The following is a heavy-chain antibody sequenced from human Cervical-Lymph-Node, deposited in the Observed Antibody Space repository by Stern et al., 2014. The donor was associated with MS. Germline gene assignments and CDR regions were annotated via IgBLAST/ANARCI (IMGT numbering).Heavy chain of an antibody. V-gene: IGHV4-39*01. Sequence: QVQLQESGPGLVKPSETLSLTCTVSGGSISSSSYYWGWIRQPPGKGLEWIGSIYYSGSTYYNPSLKSRVTISVDTSKNQFSLKLSSVTAADTAVYYCASVTSRLDIDYWGQGTLVTVSS. J-gene: IGHJ4*02. CDR2: IYYSGST. CDR1: GGSISSSSYY. D-gene: IGHD1-1*01. CDR3: ASVTSRLDIDY.